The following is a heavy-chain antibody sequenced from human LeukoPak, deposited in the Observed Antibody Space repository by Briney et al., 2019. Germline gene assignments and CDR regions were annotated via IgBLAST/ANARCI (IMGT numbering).Heavy chain of an antibody. J-gene: IGHJ4*02. D-gene: IGHD3-3*01. CDR2: MNPNSGNT. Sequence: SVKVSCKASGHTFTSYDINWVRQATGQGLEWMGWMNPNSGNTGYAQKFQGRVTITRNTSISTAYMELSSLRSEDTAVYYCARVYYDFWSGYSFDYWGQGTLVTVSS. CDR1: GHTFTSYD. V-gene: IGHV1-8*03. CDR3: ARVYYDFWSGYSFDY.